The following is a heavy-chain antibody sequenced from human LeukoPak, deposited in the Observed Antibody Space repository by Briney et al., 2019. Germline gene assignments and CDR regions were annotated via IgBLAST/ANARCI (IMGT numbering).Heavy chain of an antibody. CDR2: ISSSSSYI. CDR3: ARRGVRGVIGLEH. CDR1: GFTFSSYS. J-gene: IGHJ1*01. Sequence: GGSLRLSCAASGFTFSSYSMNWVLQAPGKGLEWVSSISSSSSYIYYADSVKGRFTISRDNAKNSLYLQMNSLRAEDTAVYYCARRGVRGVIGLEHWGQGTLVTVSS. D-gene: IGHD3-10*01. V-gene: IGHV3-21*01.